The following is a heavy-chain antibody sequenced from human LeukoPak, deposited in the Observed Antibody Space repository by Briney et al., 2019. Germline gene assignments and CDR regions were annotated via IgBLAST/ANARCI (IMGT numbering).Heavy chain of an antibody. Sequence: AGGSLRLSCAASGFTFSSYWMSWVRQAPGKGLEWVANIKQDGSEKYYVDSVKGRFTISRDNAKNSLYLQMNSLRAEDTAVYYCARRGAIHYGDEYFQHWGQGTLVTVSS. D-gene: IGHD4-17*01. J-gene: IGHJ1*01. CDR3: ARRGAIHYGDEYFQH. CDR2: IKQDGSEK. CDR1: GFTFSSYW. V-gene: IGHV3-7*01.